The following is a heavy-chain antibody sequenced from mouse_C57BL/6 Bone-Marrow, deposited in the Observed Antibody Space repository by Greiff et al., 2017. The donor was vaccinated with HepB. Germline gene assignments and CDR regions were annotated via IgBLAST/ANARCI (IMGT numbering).Heavy chain of an antibody. V-gene: IGHV1-66*01. D-gene: IGHD3-2*02. Sequence: VQGVESGPELVKPGASVKISCKASGYSFTSYYIHWVKQRPGQGLEWIGWIYPGSGNTKYNEKVKGKATLTADTSSSTAYMQLSSLTSEDSAVYYCATKTAQAFYAMDYWGQGTSVTVSS. CDR1: GYSFTSYY. J-gene: IGHJ4*01. CDR3: ATKTAQAFYAMDY. CDR2: IYPGSGNT.